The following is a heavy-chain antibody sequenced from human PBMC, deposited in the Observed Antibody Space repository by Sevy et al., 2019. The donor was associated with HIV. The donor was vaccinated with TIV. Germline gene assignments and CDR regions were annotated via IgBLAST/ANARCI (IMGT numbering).Heavy chain of an antibody. V-gene: IGHV3-49*03. D-gene: IGHD3-3*01. Sequence: GGSLRLSCTASGFTFRDYAMAWFRQTPGKGLEWVGVIRRKGYGGATDYAESVKGRFTISRDDSRSIAYLEMNSLKTEDTAVYYCARDYDRRGGKFVSFDPWGQGTLVTVSS. CDR1: GFTFRDYA. CDR3: ARDYDRRGGKFVSFDP. J-gene: IGHJ5*02. CDR2: IRRKGYGGAT.